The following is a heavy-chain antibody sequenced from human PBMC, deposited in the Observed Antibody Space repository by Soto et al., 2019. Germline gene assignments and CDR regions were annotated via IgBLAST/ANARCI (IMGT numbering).Heavy chain of an antibody. CDR1: GDSFTSYW. CDR2: IYPGDSDT. Sequence: GESLKISCKGSGDSFTSYWIGWVRQMPGKGLEWMGIIYPGDSDTRYSPSFQGQVTISADKSISTAYLQWSSLKASDTAMYYCAMSTVTTFDYYYYMDVWGKGTTVTVSS. V-gene: IGHV5-51*01. CDR3: AMSTVTTFDYYYYMDV. D-gene: IGHD4-17*01. J-gene: IGHJ6*03.